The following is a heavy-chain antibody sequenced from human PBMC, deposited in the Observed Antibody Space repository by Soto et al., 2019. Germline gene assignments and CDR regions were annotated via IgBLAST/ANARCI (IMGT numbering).Heavy chain of an antibody. D-gene: IGHD2-2*02. CDR2: IIPIFGTA. J-gene: IGHJ6*02. Sequence: SVKVSCKASGGTFSSYSISWVLQAPGEGLEWMGGIIPIFGTANYAQKFQGRVTITADESTSTAYMELSSLRSEDTAVYYCARDRKVVPAAIPSPIYGMDVWGQGTTVTVSS. CDR3: ARDRKVVPAAIPSPIYGMDV. V-gene: IGHV1-69*13. CDR1: GGTFSSYS.